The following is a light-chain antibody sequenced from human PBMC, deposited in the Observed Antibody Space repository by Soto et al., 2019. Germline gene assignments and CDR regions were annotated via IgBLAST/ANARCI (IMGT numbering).Light chain of an antibody. CDR2: DAS. V-gene: IGKV1-5*01. CDR1: QSISSW. Sequence: DIQMTQSPSTLSASVEERDTITSRASQSISSWLAWYQQKPGKAPKLLIYDASSLESGVPSRFSGSGSGTEFTLTISSLQPDDFATYYCQQYNSYPLTFGGGTKVDIK. CDR3: QQYNSYPLT. J-gene: IGKJ4*01.